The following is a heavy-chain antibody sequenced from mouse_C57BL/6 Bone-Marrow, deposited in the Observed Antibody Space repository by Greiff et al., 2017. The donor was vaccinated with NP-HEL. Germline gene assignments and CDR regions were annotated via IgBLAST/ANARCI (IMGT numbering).Heavy chain of an antibody. Sequence: QVQLQQPGTELVKPGASVKLSCKASGYTFTSYWMHWVKQRPGQGLEWIGNINPSNGGTNYNEKFKSKATLTVDKSSSTAYMQLSSLTSEDSAVCYSARAGALWFCWCFDVWGTGTTVTVSS. CDR2: INPSNGGT. V-gene: IGHV1-53*01. CDR3: ARAGALWFCWCFDV. D-gene: IGHD2-2*01. J-gene: IGHJ1*03. CDR1: GYTFTSYW.